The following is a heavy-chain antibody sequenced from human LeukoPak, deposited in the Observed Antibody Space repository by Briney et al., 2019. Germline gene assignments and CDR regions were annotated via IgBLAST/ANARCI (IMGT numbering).Heavy chain of an antibody. J-gene: IGHJ4*02. CDR2: ISGSGGST. Sequence: GGSLRLSCAASGFTFSSYAMSWVRQAPGKGLEWVSAISGSGGSTYYADSVKGRFTISRDNSKNTLYLQMNSLRAEDTAVYYCAKDRSGYYYDSSGPLFDYWGQGTLVTVSS. D-gene: IGHD3-22*01. CDR1: GFTFSSYA. CDR3: AKDRSGYYYDSSGPLFDY. V-gene: IGHV3-23*01.